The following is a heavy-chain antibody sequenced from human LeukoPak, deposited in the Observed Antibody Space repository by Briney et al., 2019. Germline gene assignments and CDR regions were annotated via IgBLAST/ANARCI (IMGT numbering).Heavy chain of an antibody. CDR1: GDSVSSNSAA. J-gene: IGHJ6*03. CDR3: ARDSLDYGGKLRIYYYMDV. D-gene: IGHD4-23*01. Sequence: SQTLSLTCAISGDSVSSNSAAWNWIRQSPSRGLEWLGRTYYRSKWYNDYAVSVKSRITINPDTSKNQFSLQLNSVTPEDTAVYYCARDSLDYGGKLRIYYYMDVWGKGTTVTVSS. V-gene: IGHV6-1*01. CDR2: TYYRSKWYN.